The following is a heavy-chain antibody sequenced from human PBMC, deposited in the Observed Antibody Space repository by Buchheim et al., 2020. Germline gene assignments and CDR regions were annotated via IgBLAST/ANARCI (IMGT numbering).Heavy chain of an antibody. D-gene: IGHD1-1*01. CDR1: GFTFSSFE. Sequence: EVQLVESGGGLVLPGGSLRLSCAVAGFTFSSFEMNWVRQAPGKGLEWVSYISSSGSTKYYADSVKGRFTISRDNAENSMYLQMNSLRVEDTAAYYCASLEGRTGTGYGMDVWGQGTT. CDR3: ASLEGRTGTGYGMDV. CDR2: ISSSGSTK. J-gene: IGHJ6*02. V-gene: IGHV3-48*03.